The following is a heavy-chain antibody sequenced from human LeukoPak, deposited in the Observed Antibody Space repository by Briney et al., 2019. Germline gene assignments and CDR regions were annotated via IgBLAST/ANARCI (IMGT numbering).Heavy chain of an antibody. CDR1: GFTFRNYW. CDR2: IKEDGSEK. CDR3: ARDRYSSSPLDY. J-gene: IGHJ4*02. V-gene: IGHV3-7*01. Sequence: GGSLRLSCAASGFTFRNYWMSWVRQAPGKGLEWVANIKEDGSEKHYVDSVKGRFTISRDNAKNSLYLQSLYLQMNSLRAEDTAVYYCARDRYSSSPLDYWGQGTLVTVSS. D-gene: IGHD6-6*01.